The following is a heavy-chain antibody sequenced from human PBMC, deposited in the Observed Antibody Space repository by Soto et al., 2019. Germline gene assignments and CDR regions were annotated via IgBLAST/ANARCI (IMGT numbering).Heavy chain of an antibody. CDR3: AKDWSNGPFGDCGGDRYSVWFDY. D-gene: IGHD2-21*02. Sequence: ASVKVSCKASGYKFINHYIHWVRQAPGVGLEWMGMINPNGGGTDYAQKFQGRVTMTTDTYASTVHMELSSLRSEDTAVYYCAKDWSNGPFGDCGGDRYSVWFDYWGQGTLVTVSS. V-gene: IGHV1-46*01. J-gene: IGHJ4*02. CDR2: INPNGGGT. CDR1: GYKFINHY.